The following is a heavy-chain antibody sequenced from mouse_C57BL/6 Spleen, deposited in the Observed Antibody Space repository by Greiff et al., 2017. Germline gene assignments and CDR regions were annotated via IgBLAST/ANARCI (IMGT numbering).Heavy chain of an antibody. V-gene: IGHV2-2*01. D-gene: IGHD3-3*01. J-gene: IGHJ1*03. CDR3: ARGAGDWYFDV. CDR1: GFSLTSYG. Sequence: VHLVESGPGLVQPSQSLSITCTVSGFSLTSYGVHWVRQSPGKGLEWLGVIWSGGSTDYNAAFISRLSISKDNSKSQVFFKMNSLQADDTAIYYCARGAGDWYFDVWGTGTTVTVSS. CDR2: IWSGGST.